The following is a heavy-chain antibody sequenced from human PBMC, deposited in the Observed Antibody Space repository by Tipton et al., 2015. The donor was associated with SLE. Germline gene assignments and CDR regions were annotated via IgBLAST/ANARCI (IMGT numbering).Heavy chain of an antibody. Sequence: TLSLTCTVAGGSIRSYYWAWIRQPPGKGLEWIGSIYHSGLINYNPSLKSRVTMSVDTSRNQFSLNLSSLTAADTAVYFCARDKWGEYTASTGYFWSFDPWGQGIPVTVSS. J-gene: IGHJ5*02. CDR3: ARDKWGEYTASTGYFWSFDP. D-gene: IGHD3-9*01. V-gene: IGHV4-59*12. CDR1: GGSIRSYY. CDR2: IYHSGLI.